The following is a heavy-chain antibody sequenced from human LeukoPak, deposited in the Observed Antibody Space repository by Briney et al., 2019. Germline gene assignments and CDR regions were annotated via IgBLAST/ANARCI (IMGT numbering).Heavy chain of an antibody. J-gene: IGHJ4*02. D-gene: IGHD6-19*01. CDR2: IYTSGST. V-gene: IGHV4-4*07. Sequence: SETLSLTCAVYGGSFSGYYWSWIRQPAGKGLEWIGRIYTSGSTNYNPSLKSRVTISVDTSKNQFSLKLSSVTAADTAVYYCAREGKEQWLVLTSVDWVFDYWGQGTLVTVSS. CDR1: GGSFSGYY. CDR3: AREGKEQWLVLTSVDWVFDY.